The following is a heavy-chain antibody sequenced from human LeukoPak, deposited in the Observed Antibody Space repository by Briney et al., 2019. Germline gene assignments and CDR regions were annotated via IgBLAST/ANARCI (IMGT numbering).Heavy chain of an antibody. J-gene: IGHJ6*02. Sequence: GESLKISCKGSGYSFTSYWIGWVRQIPGKGLEWMGIIYPGDSDTRYSPSFRGQVTISADKSISIAYLQWNSLKASDTAIYYCARLQMIERHARHGMDVWGQGTTVTVSS. CDR1: GYSFTSYW. CDR2: IYPGDSDT. CDR3: ARLQMIERHARHGMDV. D-gene: IGHD2-21*01. V-gene: IGHV5-51*01.